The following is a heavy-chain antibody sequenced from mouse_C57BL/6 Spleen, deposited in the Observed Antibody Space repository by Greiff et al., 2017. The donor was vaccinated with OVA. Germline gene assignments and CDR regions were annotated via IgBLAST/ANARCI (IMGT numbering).Heavy chain of an antibody. CDR2: ISDGGSYT. J-gene: IGHJ4*01. CDR1: GFTFSSYA. CDR3: ARGSTMVTTDYYAMDY. V-gene: IGHV5-4*03. D-gene: IGHD2-2*01. Sequence: EVKVVESGGGLVKPGGSLKLSCAASGFTFSSYAMSWVRQTPEKRLEWVATISDGGSYTYYPDNVKGRFTISRDNAKNNLYLQMSHLKSEDTAMYYCARGSTMVTTDYYAMDYWGKGTSVTVSS.